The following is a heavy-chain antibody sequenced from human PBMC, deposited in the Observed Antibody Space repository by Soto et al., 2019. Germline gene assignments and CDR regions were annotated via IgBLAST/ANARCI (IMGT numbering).Heavy chain of an antibody. CDR2: ISGIGSTT. Sequence: VQLLESGGGLVQPGGSLRLSCAASGFSFNNHAMTWVRQAPGKGLEWVSGISGIGSTTHYADSVKGRFTISRDNSKDTLYLQMNSLRPEDTAVYYCAKDRLMLTMVVVGAFDFWGLGTMVTVSS. D-gene: IGHD3-22*01. CDR1: GFSFNNHA. V-gene: IGHV3-23*01. CDR3: AKDRLMLTMVVVGAFDF. J-gene: IGHJ3*01.